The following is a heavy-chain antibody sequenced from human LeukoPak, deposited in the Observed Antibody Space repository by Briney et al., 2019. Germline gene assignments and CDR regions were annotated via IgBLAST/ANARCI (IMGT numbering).Heavy chain of an antibody. J-gene: IGHJ4*02. CDR1: GFTFSNYA. CDR2: ISGSGDST. D-gene: IGHD6-13*01. V-gene: IGHV3-23*01. CDR3: AKATLARIAAAGTGYFDY. Sequence: GGSLRLSCAASGFTFSNYAMRWVRQAPGKGLEWVSGISGSGDSTYYADSVKGRFTISRDNSKNTLYLQMNSLRAEDTAVYYCAKATLARIAAAGTGYFDYWGQGTLVTVSS.